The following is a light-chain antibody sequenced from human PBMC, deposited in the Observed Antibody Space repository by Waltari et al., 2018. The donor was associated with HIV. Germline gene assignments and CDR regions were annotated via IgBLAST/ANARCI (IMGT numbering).Light chain of an antibody. Sequence: DIQMTQSPSSLSASVGDRVTITCRASENINSILNWFHQKPGKAPKFLIYTASSFQSGVPSRFSGSGSGTEFTLTISSLQPEDFGTYYCLQNFTTPLTFGPGTTVDVK. CDR1: ENINSI. CDR3: LQNFTTPLT. J-gene: IGKJ3*01. V-gene: IGKV1-39*01. CDR2: TAS.